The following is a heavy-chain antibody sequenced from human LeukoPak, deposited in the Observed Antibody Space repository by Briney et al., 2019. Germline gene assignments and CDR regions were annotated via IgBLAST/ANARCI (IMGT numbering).Heavy chain of an antibody. Sequence: GGSLRLSCAPSGFTFSSYAMTWVRQAPGKGLEWLSAISGSGGNTYYADSVKGRFTISRDNSQNTLSLQMNSLRAEDTAVYFCAKAGYRGSSVNYFDYWGQGTLVTVSS. V-gene: IGHV3-23*01. CDR3: AKAGYRGSSVNYFDY. CDR1: GFTFSSYA. D-gene: IGHD6-6*01. J-gene: IGHJ4*02. CDR2: ISGSGGNT.